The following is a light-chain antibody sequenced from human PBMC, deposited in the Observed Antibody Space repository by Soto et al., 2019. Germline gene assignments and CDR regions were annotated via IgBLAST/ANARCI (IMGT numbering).Light chain of an antibody. J-gene: IGKJ4*01. Sequence: EIVLTQSPATLSLSPGERATLSCRASQSVRSYLAWYQQKPGQAPRLLIYETSNRATGIPARFSGSGSGTDFTLTISSLESEEFAVYYCQQRASWSLTFGGGTNVQIK. V-gene: IGKV3-11*01. CDR1: QSVRSY. CDR2: ETS. CDR3: QQRASWSLT.